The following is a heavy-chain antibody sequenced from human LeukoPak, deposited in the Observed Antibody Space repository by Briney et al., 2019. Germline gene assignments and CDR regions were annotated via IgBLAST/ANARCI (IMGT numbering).Heavy chain of an antibody. V-gene: IGHV4-4*07. D-gene: IGHD6-19*01. CDR2: IYTSGST. CDR1: GGSISSYY. CDR3: ARNHPTIAVAATL. Sequence: SETLSLTCTVSGGSISSYYWSWIRQPARKGLEWIGRIYTSGSTNYNPSLKSRVTMSVDTSKNQFSLKLSSVTAADTAVYYCARNHPTIAVAATLWGQGTLVTVSS. J-gene: IGHJ4*02.